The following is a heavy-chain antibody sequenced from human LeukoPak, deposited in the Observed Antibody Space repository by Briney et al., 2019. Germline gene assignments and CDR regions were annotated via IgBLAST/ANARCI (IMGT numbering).Heavy chain of an antibody. CDR2: ISWNSGSI. CDR1: GFTLDDYA. Sequence: GRSLRLSCAASGFTLDDYAMHWVRQAPGKGLEWVSGISWNSGSIGYADSVKGRFTISRDNAKNSLYLQMNSLRAEDMALYYCAKDTVDGDLQRGYFDLWGRGTLVTVSS. V-gene: IGHV3-9*03. D-gene: IGHD4-17*01. J-gene: IGHJ2*01. CDR3: AKDTVDGDLQRGYFDL.